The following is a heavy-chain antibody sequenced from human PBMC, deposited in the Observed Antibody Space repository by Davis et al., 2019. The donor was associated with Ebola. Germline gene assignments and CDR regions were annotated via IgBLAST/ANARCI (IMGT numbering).Heavy chain of an antibody. V-gene: IGHV4-39*01. CDR3: ASHGVYYYDSSGYYAVNWFDP. CDR1: GGSISSSSYY. Sequence: SETLSLTCTVSGGSISSSSYYWGWIRQPPGKGLEWIGSIYYSGSTYYNPSLKSRVTISVDTSKNQFSLKLSSVTAADTAVYYCASHGVYYYDSSGYYAVNWFDPWGQGTLVTVSS. J-gene: IGHJ5*02. CDR2: IYYSGST. D-gene: IGHD3-22*01.